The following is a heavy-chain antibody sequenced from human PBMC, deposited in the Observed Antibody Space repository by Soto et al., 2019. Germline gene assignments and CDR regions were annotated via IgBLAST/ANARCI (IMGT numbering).Heavy chain of an antibody. J-gene: IGHJ6*02. Sequence: PVGSLRLSCAASGFTFSSYAMHWVRQAPGKGLEWVAVISYDGSNKYYADSVKGRFTISRDNSKNTLYLQMNSLRAEDTAVYYCARDRLSHSYYYGMDVWGQGTTVTVSS. V-gene: IGHV3-30-3*01. CDR1: GFTFSSYA. CDR3: ARDRLSHSYYYGMDV. CDR2: ISYDGSNK.